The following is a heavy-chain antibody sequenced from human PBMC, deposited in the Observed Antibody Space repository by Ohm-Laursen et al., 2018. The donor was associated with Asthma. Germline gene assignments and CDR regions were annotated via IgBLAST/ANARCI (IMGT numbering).Heavy chain of an antibody. V-gene: IGHV1-2*06. CDR1: GYTFTGYY. CDR2: INPNSGGT. D-gene: IGHD2-15*01. Sequence: GSSVKVSCKASGYTFTGYYMHWVRQAPGQGLEWMGRINPNSGGTNYAQKFQGRVTMTRDTSISTAYMELSRLRSDDTAVYYCAIGYCSGGSCYRDYGMDVWGQGTTVTVSS. J-gene: IGHJ6*02. CDR3: AIGYCSGGSCYRDYGMDV.